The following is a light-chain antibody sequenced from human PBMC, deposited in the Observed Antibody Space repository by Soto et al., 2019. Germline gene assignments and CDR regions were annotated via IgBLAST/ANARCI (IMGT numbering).Light chain of an antibody. CDR1: QSVDSY. Sequence: EIVLTQSPASLSLSPGERATLSCRASQSVDSYLAWYQQKPGQAPRLLIYGASSRATGIPDRFSGSGSGTDFTLTIGRLEPEDFAVYYCQQYGSSPTFGQGTKVDIK. CDR3: QQYGSSPT. J-gene: IGKJ1*01. V-gene: IGKV3-20*01. CDR2: GAS.